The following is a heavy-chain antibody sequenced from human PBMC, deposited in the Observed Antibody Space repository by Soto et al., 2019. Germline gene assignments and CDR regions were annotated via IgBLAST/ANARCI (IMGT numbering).Heavy chain of an antibody. D-gene: IGHD3-22*01. J-gene: IGHJ4*02. CDR2: VYWDDDE. CDR3: ARDSSGYYGFDY. V-gene: IGHV2-5*02. CDR1: GFSLTTRGVG. Sequence: QITLKESGPTLVKPTQTLTLTCTFSGFSLTTRGVGVGWIRQPPGKALEWLALVYWDDDERYSPSLKSRLTITKDTSKNRVVFTMTNMDPVDTATYYCARDSSGYYGFDYWGQGTLVTVSS.